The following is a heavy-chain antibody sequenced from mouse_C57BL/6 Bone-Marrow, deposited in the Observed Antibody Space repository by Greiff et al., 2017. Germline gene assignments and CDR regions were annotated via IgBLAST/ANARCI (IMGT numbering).Heavy chain of an antibody. CDR2: ISSGSSTI. Sequence: EVKLVESGGGLVKPGGSLKLSCAASGFTFSDYGMHWVRQAPEQGLEWVAYISSGSSTIYYADTVKGRFTISRDNAKNTLFLQMTSLSSDDTAMYYCARRPLMDYWGQGTLVTVSA. J-gene: IGHJ4*01. CDR3: ARRPLMDY. V-gene: IGHV5-17*01. CDR1: GFTFSDYG.